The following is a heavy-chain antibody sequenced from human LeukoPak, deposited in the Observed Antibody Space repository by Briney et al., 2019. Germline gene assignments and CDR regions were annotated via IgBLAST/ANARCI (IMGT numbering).Heavy chain of an antibody. D-gene: IGHD5-12*01. V-gene: IGHV3-21*01. CDR2: ISSSSRYI. CDR3: ARDSRTDIVNHFDS. J-gene: IGHJ4*02. CDR1: GFTFSSYN. Sequence: PGGSLRLSCAASGFTFSSYNMNWVRQAPGKGLEWVSSISSSSRYIYYEDSVKGRFTISRDNAKNSLYLQMNSLRAEDTAMYYCARDSRTDIVNHFDSWGQGTLVTVSS.